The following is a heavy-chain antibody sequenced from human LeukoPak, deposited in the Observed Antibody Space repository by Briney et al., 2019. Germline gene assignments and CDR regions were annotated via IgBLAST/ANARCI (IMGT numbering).Heavy chain of an antibody. CDR1: GFTFSSYA. J-gene: IGHJ4*02. V-gene: IGHV3-23*01. CDR2: ISGSGGST. CDR3: AGGVDTAMATFDY. Sequence: GGSLRLSCAASGFTFSSYAMSWVRQAPGKGLEWVSAISGSGGSTYYADSMKGRFTISRDNSKNTLYLQMNSLRAEDTAVYYCAGGVDTAMATFDYWGQGTLVTVSS. D-gene: IGHD5-18*01.